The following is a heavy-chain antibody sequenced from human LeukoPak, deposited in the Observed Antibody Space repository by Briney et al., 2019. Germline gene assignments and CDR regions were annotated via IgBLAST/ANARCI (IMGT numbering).Heavy chain of an antibody. V-gene: IGHV3-23*01. CDR3: AKAEWELLLLNY. J-gene: IGHJ4*02. CDR2: MRGSGGHT. Sequence: GGSLRLSCAASGFTFSSYAMSWVRQAPGEGLEGVSAMRGSGGHTYYADSVKGRLTIYRDNSKNTLYLQMNSLGAEYTAVYYCAKAEWELLLLNYWGQGTLVTVSS. D-gene: IGHD1-26*01. CDR1: GFTFSSYA.